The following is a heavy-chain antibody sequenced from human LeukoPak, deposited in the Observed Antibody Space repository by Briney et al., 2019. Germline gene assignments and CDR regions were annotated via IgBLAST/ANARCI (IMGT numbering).Heavy chain of an antibody. J-gene: IGHJ4*02. V-gene: IGHV1-69*13. CDR3: ARGSALLALSFDY. Sequence: ASVKVSCKASGYTFTSYDINWVRQAPGQGLEWMGGIIPIFGTANYAQKFQGRVTITADESTSTAYMELSSLRSEDTAVYYCARGSALLALSFDYWGQGTLVTVSS. CDR1: GYTFTSYD. CDR2: IIPIFGTA. D-gene: IGHD2-15*01.